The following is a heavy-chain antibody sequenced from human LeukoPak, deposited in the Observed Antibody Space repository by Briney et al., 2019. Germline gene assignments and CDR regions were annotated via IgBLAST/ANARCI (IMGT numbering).Heavy chain of an antibody. V-gene: IGHV1-69*04. J-gene: IGHJ4*02. D-gene: IGHD6-19*01. CDR3: ARGLSSGWPFDY. Sequence: VASVKVSCKASGGTFSSYAISWVRQAPGQGFEWMGTIIPILDIANYAQKFQGRVSVTADKSTSTAYMELSSLRSDDTAVYYCARGLSSGWPFDYWGQGTLVTVSS. CDR1: GGTFSSYA. CDR2: IIPILDIA.